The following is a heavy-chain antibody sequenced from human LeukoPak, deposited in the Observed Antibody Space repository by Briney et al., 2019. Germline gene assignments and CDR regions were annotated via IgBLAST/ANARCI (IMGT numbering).Heavy chain of an antibody. CDR2: MNPNSGKT. CDR1: GGTFSSYA. Sequence: GASVKVSCKASGGTFSSYAISWVRQAPGQGLEWMGWMNPNSGKTGYAQKFQGRLTFTRNTSIDTAYMELSSLKSEDTAVYYCARASFLVAVLGHWFDPWGQGTLVTVSS. D-gene: IGHD2-15*01. J-gene: IGHJ5*02. CDR3: ARASFLVAVLGHWFDP. V-gene: IGHV1-8*03.